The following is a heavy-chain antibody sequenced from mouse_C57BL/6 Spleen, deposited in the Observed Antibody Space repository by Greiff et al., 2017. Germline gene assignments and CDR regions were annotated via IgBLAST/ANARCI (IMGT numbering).Heavy chain of an antibody. D-gene: IGHD1-1*01. Sequence: LQESGAELVKPGASVTISCKASGYAFSSYWMNWVKQRPGKGLEWIGQFYPGDGDTNYNGKFKGKATLTADKSSSTAYMQLSCLTSEDSAVYFCAREGDYYGSRPAWFAYWGQGTLVTVSA. CDR1: GYAFSSYW. J-gene: IGHJ3*01. V-gene: IGHV1-80*01. CDR2: FYPGDGDT. CDR3: AREGDYYGSRPAWFAY.